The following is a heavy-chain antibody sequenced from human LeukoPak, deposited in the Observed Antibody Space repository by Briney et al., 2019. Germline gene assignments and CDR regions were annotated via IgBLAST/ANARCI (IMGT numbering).Heavy chain of an antibody. V-gene: IGHV1-2*02. D-gene: IGHD2-2*03. Sequence: ASLKVSCKASGYTFTDQYMQWVRQAPGQGLEWRGWINPNSGGTNYAQKFQGRVTMTRDTSISTAYMELSRLRSDDTAVYYCARDGSLRGVGYFDYWGQGTLVTVSS. CDR2: INPNSGGT. CDR1: GYTFTDQY. CDR3: ARDGSLRGVGYFDY. J-gene: IGHJ4*02.